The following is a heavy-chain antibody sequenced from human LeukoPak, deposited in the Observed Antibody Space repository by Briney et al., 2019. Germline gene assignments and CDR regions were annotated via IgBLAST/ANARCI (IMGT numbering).Heavy chain of an antibody. D-gene: IGHD2-21*01. Sequence: GGSLRLSCTASGFSFSSFWMSWVRQAPGKGLEWVANIKDDGSVKNHVDSLKGRFSISRDNARNSLYLQISSLRAEDTAVYYCAREVVATASAFDCWGQETLVTVSS. J-gene: IGHJ4*02. CDR3: AREVVATASAFDC. V-gene: IGHV3-7*03. CDR2: IKDDGSVK. CDR1: GFSFSSFW.